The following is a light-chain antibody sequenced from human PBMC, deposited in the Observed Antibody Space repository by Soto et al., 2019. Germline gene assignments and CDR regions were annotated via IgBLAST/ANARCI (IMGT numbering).Light chain of an antibody. J-gene: IGKJ5*01. CDR1: QSVSSSY. Sequence: EIVLTQSPGTLSLSPGEIATLSFSASQSVSSSYLAWYQQKLGQAPRLLIYGASSRATGIPDRFSGSGSGTDFTLTISRLEPEDFAVYYCQQYGSSPITFGQGTRLEIK. CDR3: QQYGSSPIT. CDR2: GAS. V-gene: IGKV3-20*01.